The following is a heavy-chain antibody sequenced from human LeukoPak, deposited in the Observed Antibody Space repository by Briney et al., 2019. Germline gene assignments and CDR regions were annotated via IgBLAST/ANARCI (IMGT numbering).Heavy chain of an antibody. J-gene: IGHJ5*02. CDR1: GFTVSSNY. V-gene: IGHV3-66*01. CDR2: IYSGGST. CDR3: ARVHTSSYAADL. Sequence: GGSLRLSCAASGFTVSSNYMSWVRQAPGKGLEWVSVIYSGGSTYYADSVKGRFTISRDNSKNTLYLQMNSLRAEDTAVYYCARVHTSSYAADLWGQGTLVTVSS. D-gene: IGHD3-22*01.